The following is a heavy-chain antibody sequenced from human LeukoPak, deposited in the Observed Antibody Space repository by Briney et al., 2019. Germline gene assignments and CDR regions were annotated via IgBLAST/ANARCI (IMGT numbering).Heavy chain of an antibody. Sequence: ASVKVSCKASGYSFINSGISWVRQAPGQGLEWMGWVSVNGGYTNFAQSHRDRVTLTTDTSTSTAYLELTDLRSDDTAVYYCAREGGIAAGWETDWGQGTLVTVSS. CDR1: GYSFINSG. V-gene: IGHV1-18*01. CDR2: VSVNGGYT. CDR3: AREGGIAAGWETD. D-gene: IGHD6-13*01. J-gene: IGHJ4*02.